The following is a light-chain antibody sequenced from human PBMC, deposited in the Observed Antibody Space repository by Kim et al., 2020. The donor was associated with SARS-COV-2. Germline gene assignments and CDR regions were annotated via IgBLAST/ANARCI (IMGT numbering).Light chain of an antibody. CDR2: DVN. V-gene: IGLV2-14*03. CDR3: CSYTTISTFV. J-gene: IGLJ1*01. Sequence: QSALTQPASVSGSPGQSITISCTGTSSDVGVFNYVSWYQQYPGKVPKLIIYDVNKRPSGVSQRFSGSKSGNTASLTISGLQADDEADYYCCSYTTISTFVFGVGTKVTVL. CDR1: SSDVGVFNY.